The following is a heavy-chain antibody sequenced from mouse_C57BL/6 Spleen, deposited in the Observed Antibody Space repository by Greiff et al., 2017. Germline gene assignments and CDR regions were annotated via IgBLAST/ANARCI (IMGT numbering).Heavy chain of an antibody. V-gene: IGHV1-15*01. D-gene: IGHD2-5*01. CDR3: TGAYYSNYFDY. J-gene: IGHJ2*01. Sequence: VQLQESGAELVRPGASVTLSCKASGYTFTDYEMHWVKQTPVHGLEWIGAIDPETGGTAYNQKFKGKAILTADKSSSTAYMELRSLTSEDSAVYYCTGAYYSNYFDYWGQGTTLTVSA. CDR2: IDPETGGT. CDR1: GYTFTDYE.